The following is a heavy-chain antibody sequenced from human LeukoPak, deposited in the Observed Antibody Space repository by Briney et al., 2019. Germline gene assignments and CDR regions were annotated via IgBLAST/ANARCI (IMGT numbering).Heavy chain of an antibody. CDR3: AKDSRCYHSGWPLDF. Sequence: PGGSLRLSCTSSGFTYSSNAMSWVRQAPGKGLEWVSAISGSGGSTYYADSVKGRFTISRDNSKNTLYLQMNSLRAEDTAVYYCAKDSRCYHSGWPLDFWGQGTLVTVSS. D-gene: IGHD6-19*01. CDR1: GFTYSSNA. J-gene: IGHJ4*02. V-gene: IGHV3-23*01. CDR2: ISGSGGST.